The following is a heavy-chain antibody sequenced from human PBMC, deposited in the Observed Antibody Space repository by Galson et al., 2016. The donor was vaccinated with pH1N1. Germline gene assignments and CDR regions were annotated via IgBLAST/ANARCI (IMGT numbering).Heavy chain of an antibody. CDR2: VNNDGSST. Sequence: SLRLSCAASGFIFTNYWMHWVRQAPGRGLVWVARVNNDGSSTNYADSVKGRFTLSRENAKNTVFLEMSSLRAEDTGAYYCVRGRYCSGGSCYSPTAEYFQHWGRGTLLTVSS. CDR3: VRGRYCSGGSCYSPTAEYFQH. CDR1: GFIFTNYW. D-gene: IGHD2-15*01. J-gene: IGHJ1*01. V-gene: IGHV3-74*01.